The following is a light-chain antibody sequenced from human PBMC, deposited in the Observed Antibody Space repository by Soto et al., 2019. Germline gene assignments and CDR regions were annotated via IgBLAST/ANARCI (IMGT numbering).Light chain of an antibody. CDR1: QSVRSH. Sequence: EIVMTQCPATLCVSPGERATLPCSASQSVRSHLAGYQQKPGQSPRLLINGASTRATGIPARFIGSGSGTQFTLTISSLQSDDFAVYFCQQRTNWPPTPTFGGGTNVEIK. CDR2: GAS. CDR3: QQRTNWPPTPT. J-gene: IGKJ4*01. V-gene: IGKV3-15*01.